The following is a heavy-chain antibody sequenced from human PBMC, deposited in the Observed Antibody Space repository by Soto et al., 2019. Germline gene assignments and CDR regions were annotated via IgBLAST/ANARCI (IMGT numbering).Heavy chain of an antibody. D-gene: IGHD1-26*01. V-gene: IGHV3-74*01. CDR1: GFTFSSYW. CDR3: ARDQGTVGAGPYYYYGMDV. Sequence: LRLSCAASGFTFSSYWMHWVRQAPGKGLVWVSRINSDGSSTSYADSVKGRFTISRDNAKNTLYLQMNSLRAEDTAVYYCARDQGTVGAGPYYYYGMDVWGQGTTVTVSS. CDR2: INSDGSST. J-gene: IGHJ6*02.